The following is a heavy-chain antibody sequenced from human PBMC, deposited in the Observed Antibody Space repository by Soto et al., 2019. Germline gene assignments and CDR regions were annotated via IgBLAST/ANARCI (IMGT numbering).Heavy chain of an antibody. Sequence: EVQLVESGGGLVQPGGSLRLSCAASGFTFSSYSMNWVRQAPGKGLEWVSYIRSSSSTIYYADSVKGRFTISRDNAKNSLYLQMNSLRDEDTAVYYCARDRSGYDSLPYYYYGMDVWGQGTTVTVSS. D-gene: IGHD5-12*01. CDR2: IRSSSSTI. CDR1: GFTFSSYS. J-gene: IGHJ6*02. CDR3: ARDRSGYDSLPYYYYGMDV. V-gene: IGHV3-48*02.